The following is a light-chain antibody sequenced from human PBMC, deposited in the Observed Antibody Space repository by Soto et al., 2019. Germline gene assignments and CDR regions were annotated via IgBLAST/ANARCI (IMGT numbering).Light chain of an antibody. CDR2: DAA. V-gene: IGKV3-11*01. CDR1: QSVSSY. J-gene: IGKJ2*01. Sequence: EIVLTQSQATLSLSPGERATLSCRASQSVSSYLAWYQQKPGQAPRLLIYDAANRATGIPARFSGSGSVTDFTLTISSLEAEDFAVYYCQQLSFFCQGTKLEIK. CDR3: QQLSF.